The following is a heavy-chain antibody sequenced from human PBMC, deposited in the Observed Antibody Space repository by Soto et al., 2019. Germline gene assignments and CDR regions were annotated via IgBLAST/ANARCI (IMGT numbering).Heavy chain of an antibody. Sequence: PSETLSLTCAVSGGSIFSSNWWSWVRQPPGKGLEWIGEIYHSGKTNYNPSLKSRLTISVDKSKNQFSLNLTSVTAADTAVYYCARTDCTGGSCSSPHFDYWDQGTLVTVSS. CDR3: ARTDCTGGSCSSPHFDY. D-gene: IGHD2-15*01. CDR2: IYHSGKT. J-gene: IGHJ4*02. V-gene: IGHV4-4*02. CDR1: GGSIFSSNW.